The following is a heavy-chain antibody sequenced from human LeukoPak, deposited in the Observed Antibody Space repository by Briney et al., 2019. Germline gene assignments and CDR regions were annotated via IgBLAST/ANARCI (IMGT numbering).Heavy chain of an antibody. V-gene: IGHV1-18*01. J-gene: IGHJ4*02. CDR3: ARDHYYDSSGYYPGVY. CDR2: ISVYNGNT. D-gene: IGHD3-22*01. CDR1: GYTFSSYG. Sequence: ASVKVSCKASGYTFSSYGISWVRQAPGQGLEWMGWISVYNGNTNYAQKPQGRITMTTDTSTSTAYMELRSLRSDDTAVYYCARDHYYDSSGYYPGVYWGQGTLVTVSS.